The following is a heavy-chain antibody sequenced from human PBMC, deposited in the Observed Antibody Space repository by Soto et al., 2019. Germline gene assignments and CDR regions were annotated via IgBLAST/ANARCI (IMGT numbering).Heavy chain of an antibody. J-gene: IGHJ4*02. V-gene: IGHV3-30-3*01. CDR2: ISYDGSNK. CDR3: ARGGVQLWTLYYFDY. CDR1: GFTFSSYA. D-gene: IGHD5-18*01. Sequence: LRLSCAASGFTFSSYAMHWVRQAPGKGLEWVAVISYDGSNKYYADSVKGRFTISRDNSKNTPYLQMNSLRAEDTAVYYCARGGVQLWTLYYFDYWGQGTLVTVSS.